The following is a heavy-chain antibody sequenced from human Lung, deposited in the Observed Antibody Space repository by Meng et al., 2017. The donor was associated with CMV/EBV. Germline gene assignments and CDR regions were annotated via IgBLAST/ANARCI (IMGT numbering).Heavy chain of an antibody. J-gene: IGHJ4*02. CDR1: GFTVSRNY. CDR2: IYGSGTT. V-gene: IGHV3-66*02. D-gene: IGHD5-18*01. CDR3: ARGADTPMVLPPDF. Sequence: GESLKISCAASGFTVSRNYMGWVRQAPGKGLEWVSVIYGSGTTNYPDFVKGRFTISRGNSRNTVYLQMNSLRAEDTAVYFCARGADTPMVLPPDFWGQGALVTVSS.